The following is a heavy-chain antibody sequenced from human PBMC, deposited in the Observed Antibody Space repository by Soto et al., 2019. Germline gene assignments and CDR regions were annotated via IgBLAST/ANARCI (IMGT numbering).Heavy chain of an antibody. J-gene: IGHJ4*02. CDR1: GFTFSSYA. D-gene: IGHD6-6*01. V-gene: IGHV3-23*01. CDR3: AKGSEFSNSYTLDFDF. Sequence: PGGSLRLSCAASGFTFSSYAMSWGRQAPGRGLEWVSIISGNGGSTYYAASVKGRFTISRDNTKNTLYLQMDSLTAEDTAVYYCAKGSEFSNSYTLDFDFWGQGALVTVSS. CDR2: ISGNGGST.